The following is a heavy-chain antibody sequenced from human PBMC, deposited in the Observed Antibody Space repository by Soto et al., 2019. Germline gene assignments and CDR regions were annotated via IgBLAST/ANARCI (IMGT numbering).Heavy chain of an antibody. Sequence: PGGSVRLSCAASGFTFSSYAMHWVRQAPGKGLEWVAVISYDGSNKYYADSVKGRFTISRDNSKNTLYLQMNSLRAEDTAVYYCARSQRYSSSSGGMDVWGQGTTVTVSS. V-gene: IGHV3-30-3*01. CDR3: ARSQRYSSSSGGMDV. CDR2: ISYDGSNK. CDR1: GFTFSSYA. J-gene: IGHJ6*02. D-gene: IGHD6-6*01.